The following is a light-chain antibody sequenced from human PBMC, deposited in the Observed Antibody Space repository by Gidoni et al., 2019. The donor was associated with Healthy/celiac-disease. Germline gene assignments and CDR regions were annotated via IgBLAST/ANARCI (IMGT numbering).Light chain of an antibody. Sequence: DIQLPQSPSSLSASVADRVTITCRASQSISSYLNWYQQKPGKAPKLLIYAASSLQSGVPSRFSGSGSGTDFTLTISSLQPEDFATYYCQQSYSTLATFGGGTKVEIK. CDR2: AAS. CDR3: QQSYSTLAT. J-gene: IGKJ4*01. CDR1: QSISSY. V-gene: IGKV1-39*01.